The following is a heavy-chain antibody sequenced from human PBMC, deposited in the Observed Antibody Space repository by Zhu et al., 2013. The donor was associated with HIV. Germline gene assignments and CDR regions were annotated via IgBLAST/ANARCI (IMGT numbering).Heavy chain of an antibody. CDR2: MNPNSGNT. J-gene: IGHJ4*02. CDR1: GYTFTSYD. D-gene: IGHD3-22*01. Sequence: QVQLVQSGAEVKKPGASVKVSCKASGYTFTSYDINWVRQATGQGLEWMGWMNPNSGNTGYAQKFQGRVTMTRNTSISTAYMELSSLRSEDTAVYYCARSRFDYYDSSGPPVGENPFDYWGQGTLVTVSS. CDR3: ARSRFDYYDSSGPPVGENPFDY. V-gene: IGHV1-8*01.